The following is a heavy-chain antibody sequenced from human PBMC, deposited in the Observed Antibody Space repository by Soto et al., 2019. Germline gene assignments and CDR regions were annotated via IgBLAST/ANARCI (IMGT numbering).Heavy chain of an antibody. CDR3: ARRGESITIFGQSSHPVNWFDP. D-gene: IGHD3-3*01. Sequence: KTSETLSLTCAVSGGSISSGGYSWSWIRQPPGKGLEWIGYIYHSGSTYYNPSLKSRVTISVDRSKNQFSLKLSSVTAADTAVYYCARRGESITIFGQSSHPVNWFDPWGQGTLVTAPQ. CDR1: GGSISSGGYS. CDR2: IYHSGST. J-gene: IGHJ5*02. V-gene: IGHV4-30-2*01.